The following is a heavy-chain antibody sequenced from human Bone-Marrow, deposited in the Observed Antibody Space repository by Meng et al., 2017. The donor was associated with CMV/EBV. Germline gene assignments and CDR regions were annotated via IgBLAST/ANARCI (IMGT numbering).Heavy chain of an antibody. D-gene: IGHD2-2*02. CDR2: VSDSGSA. V-gene: IGHV4-59*01. J-gene: IGHJ5*02. Sequence: SETLSLTCTISRASISSFYWSWIRQPPGKGLQWIGYVSDSGSAKYNPSLESRGTISRDRSRNQFYLNLNSVTAADTAVYYCARDGGYCSRTNCYRPLGWFDPWGQGTLVTVSS. CDR1: RASISSFY. CDR3: ARDGGYCSRTNCYRPLGWFDP.